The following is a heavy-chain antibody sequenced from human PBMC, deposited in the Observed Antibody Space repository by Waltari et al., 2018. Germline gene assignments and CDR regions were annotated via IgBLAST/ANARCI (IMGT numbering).Heavy chain of an antibody. CDR1: GYSFTEYH. D-gene: IGHD1-26*01. CDR3: ARDPGPIVGAPDY. V-gene: IGHV1-2*02. Sequence: QVQLVQSGTEVKKPGASVKVSCQASGYSFTEYHLHWVRQTPGQGLEWLGWFNPKNGDTGYAQNFLGRFTMTRDTSINTVYMDLSGLRSDDTAVFYCARDPGPIVGAPDYWGQGTLVTVSS. J-gene: IGHJ4*02. CDR2: FNPKNGDT.